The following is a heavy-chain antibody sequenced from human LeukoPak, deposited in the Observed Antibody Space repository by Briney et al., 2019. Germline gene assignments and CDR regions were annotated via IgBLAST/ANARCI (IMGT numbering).Heavy chain of an antibody. J-gene: IGHJ6*02. V-gene: IGHV3-30*03. Sequence: PGGFLRLSCAASGFTFSSYGMHWVRQAPGKGLEWVAVISYDGSNKYYADSVKGRFTISRDNSKNTLYLQMNSLRAEDTAVYYCARDKAVAASMDVWGQGTTVTVSS. CDR3: ARDKAVAASMDV. CDR1: GFTFSSYG. D-gene: IGHD6-19*01. CDR2: ISYDGSNK.